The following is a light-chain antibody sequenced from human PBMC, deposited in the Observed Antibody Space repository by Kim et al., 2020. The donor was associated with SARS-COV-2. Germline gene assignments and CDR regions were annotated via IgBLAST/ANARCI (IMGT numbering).Light chain of an antibody. V-gene: IGKV2-30*01. CDR3: MQSSYWPT. CDR2: QAS. CDR1: QSLLYTDGYTY. Sequence: DVVLTQSPVSLPVSLGQSASISCRSRQSLLYTDGYTYLSWFQQRPGQSPRRLIDQASKRESGVPDRFSGSGSGTDFTLKISRVEAEDVGVYYCMQSSYWPTFGQGTKLEI. J-gene: IGKJ2*01.